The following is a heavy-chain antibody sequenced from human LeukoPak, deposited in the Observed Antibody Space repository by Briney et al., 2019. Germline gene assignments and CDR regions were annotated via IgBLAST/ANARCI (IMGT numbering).Heavy chain of an antibody. J-gene: IGHJ4*02. Sequence: GGAPRLSCAASGFTLRSFSIHWCRQAAGEGTGYFSAISSNGGSTYYADSVKGRFTISRDNSKNTLYLQMGSLRAEDMAVYYCARIIGAAGTRYFDYWGQGTEVTVSS. CDR3: ARIIGAAGTRYFDY. D-gene: IGHD6-13*01. CDR1: GFTLRSFS. V-gene: IGHV3-64*02. CDR2: ISSNGGST.